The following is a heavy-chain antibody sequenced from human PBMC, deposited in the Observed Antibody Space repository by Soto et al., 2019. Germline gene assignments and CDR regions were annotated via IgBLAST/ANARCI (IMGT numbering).Heavy chain of an antibody. CDR3: ARSQQLVRAWFDP. Sequence: SVKVSCKASGGTFSSYAISWVRRAPGQGLEWMGGIIPIFGTANYAQKFQGRVTITADKSTSTAYMELSSLRSEDTAVYYCARSQQLVRAWFDPWGQGTLVTVSS. J-gene: IGHJ5*02. V-gene: IGHV1-69*06. D-gene: IGHD6-6*01. CDR1: GGTFSSYA. CDR2: IIPIFGTA.